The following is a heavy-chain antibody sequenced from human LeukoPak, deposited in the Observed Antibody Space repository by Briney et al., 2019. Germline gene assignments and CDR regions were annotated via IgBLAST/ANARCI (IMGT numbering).Heavy chain of an antibody. CDR3: AKDSSGWYHWFDP. V-gene: IGHV3-30*04. Sequence: GGSLRLSCAASGFTFSSYAMHWVRQAPGKGLEWVAVISYDGSNKYYADSVKGRFTISRDNSKNTLYLQMNSLRAEDTALYYCAKDSSGWYHWFDPWGQGTLVTVSS. CDR2: ISYDGSNK. CDR1: GFTFSSYA. D-gene: IGHD6-19*01. J-gene: IGHJ5*02.